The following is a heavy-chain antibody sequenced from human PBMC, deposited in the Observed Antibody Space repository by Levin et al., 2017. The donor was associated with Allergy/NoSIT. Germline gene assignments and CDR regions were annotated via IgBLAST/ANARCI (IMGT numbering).Heavy chain of an antibody. CDR2: IYPGDSDT. Sequence: GGSLRLSCQGSGSSFTSYWIGWVRQMPGKGLEWMGIIYPGDSDTRYSPSFQGQVTISADKSISTAYLQWSSLKASDTDIYYCARRGTRDYYYYMDVWGKGTTVTVSS. CDR3: ARRGTRDYYYYMDV. J-gene: IGHJ6*03. V-gene: IGHV5-51*01. CDR1: GSSFTSYW. D-gene: IGHD1-1*01.